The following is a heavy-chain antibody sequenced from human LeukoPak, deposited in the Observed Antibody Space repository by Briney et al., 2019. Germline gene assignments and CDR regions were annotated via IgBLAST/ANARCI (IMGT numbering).Heavy chain of an antibody. CDR3: ASAPRFSSGALDY. CDR2: INPNSGGT. V-gene: IGHV1-2*02. D-gene: IGHD2-15*01. CDR1: GYTFTGYY. Sequence: ASVTVSCKASGYTFTGYYMHWVRQAPGQGLEWMGWINPNSGGTNYAQKFQGRVTITRDTSISTAYMELSRLRSDDTAVYYCASAPRFSSGALDYWGQGTLVTVSS. J-gene: IGHJ4*02.